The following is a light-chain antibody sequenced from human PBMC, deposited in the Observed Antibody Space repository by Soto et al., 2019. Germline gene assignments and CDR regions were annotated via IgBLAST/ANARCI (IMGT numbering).Light chain of an antibody. Sequence: DIVMTQSPVSLPVTPGEPASISCRSSQSLLHSNGKNYLDWYLQKPGQSPQVLIYLCSNRASGVPDRFSGSGSRTQFSLKISRVEAEDVGVYYCLQVLQPPYTFGQGTKLEIK. CDR1: QSLLHSNGKNY. CDR3: LQVLQPPYT. V-gene: IGKV2-28*01. J-gene: IGKJ2*01. CDR2: LCS.